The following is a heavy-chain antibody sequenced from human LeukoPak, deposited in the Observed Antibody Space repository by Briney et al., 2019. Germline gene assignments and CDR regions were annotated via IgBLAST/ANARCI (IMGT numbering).Heavy chain of an antibody. CDR3: AKVGVGWVAFEY. J-gene: IGHJ4*02. V-gene: IGHV3-21*04. CDR1: GFTFSSYS. D-gene: IGHD3-16*01. CDR2: ISSSSSYI. Sequence: PGGSLRLSCAASGFTFSSYSMNWVRQAPGKGLEWVSSISSSSSYIYYADSVKGRFTISRDNSKNTLYLQMNSLRAEDTAVYYCAKVGVGWVAFEYWGQGTLVTVSS.